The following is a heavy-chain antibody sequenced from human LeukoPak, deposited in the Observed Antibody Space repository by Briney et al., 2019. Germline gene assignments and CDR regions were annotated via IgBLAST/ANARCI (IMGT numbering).Heavy chain of an antibody. D-gene: IGHD1-26*01. Sequence: SETLSLTCTVSGGSISSSSHLWGWLRQSPGTGLEWIGSISYSGSTYYNPSLNTRLPMSVHTSRTQFFLKHSSVTAADTAVYYGARDFMGMVGATRLGPIDAFDIWGQGTMVTVSS. CDR2: ISYSGST. J-gene: IGHJ3*02. V-gene: IGHV4-39*02. CDR3: ARDFMGMVGATRLGPIDAFDI. CDR1: GGSISSSSHL.